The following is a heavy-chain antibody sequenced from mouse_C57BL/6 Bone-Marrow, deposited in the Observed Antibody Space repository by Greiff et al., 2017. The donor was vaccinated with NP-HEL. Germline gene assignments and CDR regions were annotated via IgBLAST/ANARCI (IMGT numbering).Heavy chain of an antibody. CDR2: INPSRGYN. V-gene: IGHV1-7*01. D-gene: IGHD1-3*01. J-gene: IGHJ2*01. CDR3: ARRKKVLRSYYFDY. Sequence: VQLHQSGAELAKPGASVKLSCKASGYTFTSYWMHWVNKRPGPGLEWIGYINPSRGYNKYNPKFKDKATLTAEKSSRTAYMQLSSLPYEDSAVYYCARRKKVLRSYYFDYWGQGTTLTVSS. CDR1: GYTFTSYW.